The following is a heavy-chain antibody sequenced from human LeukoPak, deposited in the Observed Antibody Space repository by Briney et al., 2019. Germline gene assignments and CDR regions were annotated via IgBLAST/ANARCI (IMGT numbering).Heavy chain of an antibody. CDR1: GYTFTGYY. CDR3: ARGDRRGRGSGSYYA. D-gene: IGHD3-10*01. CDR2: MNPNSGNT. Sequence: ASVKVSCKASGYTFTGYYMHWVRQAPGQGLEWMGWMNPNSGNTGYAQKFQGRVTMTRNTSISTAYMELSSLRSEDTAVYYCARGDRRGRGSGSYYAWGQGTLVTVSS. J-gene: IGHJ5*02. V-gene: IGHV1-8*02.